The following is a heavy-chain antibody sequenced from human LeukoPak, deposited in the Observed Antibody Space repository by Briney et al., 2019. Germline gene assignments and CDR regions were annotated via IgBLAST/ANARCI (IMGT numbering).Heavy chain of an antibody. D-gene: IGHD3-16*01. V-gene: IGHV1-2*02. CDR3: ASFPPLSRFPYYFDY. CDR1: GYTFTGYY. CDR2: INPNSGGT. Sequence: VASVKVSCKASGYTFTGYYMHWVRQAPGQGLEWMGWINPNSGGTNYAQKFQGRVTMTRDTSISTAYMELSRLRSDDTAVYYCASFPPLSRFPYYFDYWGQGTLVTVSS. J-gene: IGHJ4*02.